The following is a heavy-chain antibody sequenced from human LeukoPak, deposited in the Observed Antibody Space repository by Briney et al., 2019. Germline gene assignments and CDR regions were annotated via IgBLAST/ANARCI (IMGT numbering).Heavy chain of an antibody. D-gene: IGHD3-10*01. J-gene: IGHJ4*02. CDR1: GFTFGDYY. Sequence: KPGGSLRLSCAASGFTFGDYYMSWIRQAPGKGLEWFSYISGDSDTIYYTDSVKGRFTISRDNAKKSLYLQMNSLRAEDTAVYYCARQRFGQYFDYWGQGTLVTVSS. CDR3: ARQRFGQYFDY. V-gene: IGHV3-11*01. CDR2: ISGDSDTI.